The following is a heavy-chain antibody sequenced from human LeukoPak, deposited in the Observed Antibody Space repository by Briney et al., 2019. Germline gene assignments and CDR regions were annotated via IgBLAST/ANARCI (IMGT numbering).Heavy chain of an antibody. J-gene: IGHJ4*02. Sequence: PSEPLSLTCTVPGGFISSHYWSWLRQPPGKGLEGLGYFYFTGYTKYNPSPKSRLTISRDTSRNQFSLSLISVTAADTAVYYCASVPMTTSFFDHCGKGSLVIVSS. CDR2: FYFTGYT. CDR1: GGFISSHY. V-gene: IGHV4-59*08. CDR3: ASVPMTTSFFDH. D-gene: IGHD1-1*01.